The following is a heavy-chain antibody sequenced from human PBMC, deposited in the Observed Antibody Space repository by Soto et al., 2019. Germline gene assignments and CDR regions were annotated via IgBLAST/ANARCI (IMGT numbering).Heavy chain of an antibody. V-gene: IGHV4-34*01. CDR2: INHAGST. CDR3: ARGGTGGTIFGVVLVRYGYYGMDV. D-gene: IGHD3-3*01. J-gene: IGHJ6*02. CDR1: GGSFSSHY. Sequence: ADTPTLTPAVYGGSFSSHYSGWIPQSPGKGLNWCGNINHAGSTNYNPSLESRMPTSADTSKNQSSLQLSSVAAAATAVYYCARGGTGGTIFGVVLVRYGYYGMDVWGQGATVTSP.